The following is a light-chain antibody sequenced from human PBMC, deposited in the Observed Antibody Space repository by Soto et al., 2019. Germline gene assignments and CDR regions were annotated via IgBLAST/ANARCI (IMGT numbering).Light chain of an antibody. J-gene: IGKJ1*01. Sequence: DVQMTPSPSTLSASVVDRVTITCRASQNIRNWLAWYQQKPGKAPNPLIYDASSLESGVPARFSGSGSGTEFTLTISSLQPDDFATYYCQPSYTFSTFGHGT. CDR3: QPSYTFST. CDR2: DAS. CDR1: QNIRNW. V-gene: IGKV1-5*01.